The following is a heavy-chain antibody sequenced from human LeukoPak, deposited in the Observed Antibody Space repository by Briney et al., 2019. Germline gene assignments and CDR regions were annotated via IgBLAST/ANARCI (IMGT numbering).Heavy chain of an antibody. J-gene: IGHJ5*02. CDR1: GGSISSNY. Sequence: SETLSLTCIVSGGSISSNYWSWFRQSPGKGLEWIGYIYYSGSTNYNPSLKSRVTMPVDPSKTQFSLKLSSVTAADAAVYYCARHTDYGGNSRWFDPWGQGILVNVSS. CDR2: IYYSGST. CDR3: ARHTDYGGNSRWFDP. V-gene: IGHV4-59*08. D-gene: IGHD4-23*01.